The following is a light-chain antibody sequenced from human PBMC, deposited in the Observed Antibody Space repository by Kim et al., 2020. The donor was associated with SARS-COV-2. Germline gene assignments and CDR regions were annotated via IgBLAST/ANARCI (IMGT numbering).Light chain of an antibody. CDR2: QDS. CDR3: QAWDSSSVV. Sequence: VSPGKTASITCSGDKLGDKYACWYQQKPGQSPVLVIYQDSKRPSGIPERFSGSNSGNTATLTISGTQAMDEADYYCQAWDSSSVVFGGGTQLTVL. V-gene: IGLV3-1*01. CDR1: KLGDKY. J-gene: IGLJ2*01.